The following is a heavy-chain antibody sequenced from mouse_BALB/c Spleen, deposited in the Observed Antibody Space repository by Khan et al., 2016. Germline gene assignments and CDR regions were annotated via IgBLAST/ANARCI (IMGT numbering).Heavy chain of an antibody. Sequence: VQLQQSGAELVKPGASVKLSCTAPGFNIKDTYMHWVKQRPEQGLEWIGRIDPANGNSKYDPKFQGKAAITADTSSKPAYLQPSSRTSSDTAVSYCARGGNYVEVGNGGQGTLVTVCA. CDR1: GFNIKDTY. CDR2: IDPANGNS. J-gene: IGHJ3*01. D-gene: IGHD2-1*01. V-gene: IGHV14-3*02. CDR3: ARGGNYVEVGN.